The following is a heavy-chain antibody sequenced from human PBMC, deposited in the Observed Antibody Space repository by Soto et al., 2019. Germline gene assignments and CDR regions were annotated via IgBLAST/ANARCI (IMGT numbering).Heavy chain of an antibody. J-gene: IGHJ4*02. CDR1: GDSVSSNSAA. CDR3: ARDPSNITIFFLYFDY. D-gene: IGHD3-9*01. Sequence: SQTLSLTCAISGDSVSSNSAAWNWIRQSPSRGLEWLGRTYYRSKWYNDYAVSVKSRITINPDTSKNQFSLQLNSVTPEDTAVYYCARDPSNITIFFLYFDYWGQGTLVTVSS. CDR2: TYYRSKWYN. V-gene: IGHV6-1*01.